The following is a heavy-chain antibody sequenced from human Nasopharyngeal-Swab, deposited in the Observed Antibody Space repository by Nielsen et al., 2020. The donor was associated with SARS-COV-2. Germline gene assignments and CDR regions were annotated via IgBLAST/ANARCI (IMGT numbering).Heavy chain of an antibody. CDR3: AKGDTSSGWYSWFDP. V-gene: IGHV3-9*01. CDR2: ISWNSGSI. J-gene: IGHJ5*02. D-gene: IGHD6-19*01. CDR1: GFPFDDYA. Sequence: SCAASGFPFDDYAMHWVRPAPGKGLEWVSGISWNSGSIGYADSVKGRFTISRDNAKNSLYLQMNSLRAEDTALYYCAKGDTSSGWYSWFDPWGQGTLVTVSS.